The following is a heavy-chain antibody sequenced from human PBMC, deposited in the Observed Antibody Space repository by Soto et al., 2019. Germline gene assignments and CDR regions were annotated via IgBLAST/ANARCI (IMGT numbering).Heavy chain of an antibody. CDR3: ARKYSRGYFNWFDP. CDR1: GDSFTTYW. V-gene: IGHV5-51*01. CDR2: IYPGDFDT. J-gene: IGHJ5*02. Sequence: GESLKISCRVSGDSFTTYWIAWVRQMPGKGLEWMGIIYPGDFDTRYSPSFQGQVTISVDKSINTAYLQWNSLKASDSAMYYCARKYSRGYFNWFDPWGQGTLVTVSS. D-gene: IGHD3-22*01.